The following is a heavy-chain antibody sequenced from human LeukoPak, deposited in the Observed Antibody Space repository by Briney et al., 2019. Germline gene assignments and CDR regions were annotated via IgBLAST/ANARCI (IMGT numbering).Heavy chain of an antibody. J-gene: IGHJ4*02. V-gene: IGHV3-7*01. CDR3: AREESSSSGYYFDY. D-gene: IGHD6-6*01. CDR1: VLTFSSYW. Sequence: GGSLRLSCAASVLTFSSYWMTWVRQAPGKGLEWVANIKQDGSEKYYVDSVKGRFTISRDNAKNSLYLQMNRLRAEDTAVYYCAREESSSSGYYFDYWGQGTLVTVSS. CDR2: IKQDGSEK.